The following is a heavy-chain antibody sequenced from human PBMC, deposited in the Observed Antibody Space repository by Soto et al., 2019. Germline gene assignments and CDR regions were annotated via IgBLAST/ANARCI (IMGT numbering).Heavy chain of an antibody. D-gene: IGHD6-19*01. J-gene: IGHJ4*02. CDR2: ISGSGGST. CDR3: AKDSRYSSGSPPRPFDY. V-gene: IGHV3-23*01. Sequence: GGSLRLSCAASGFTFSSYAMSWVRQAPGKGLEWVSAISGSGGSTYYADSVKGRFTISRDNSKNTLYLQMNSLRAEDTAVYYCAKDSRYSSGSPPRPFDYWGQGTLVTVSS. CDR1: GFTFSSYA.